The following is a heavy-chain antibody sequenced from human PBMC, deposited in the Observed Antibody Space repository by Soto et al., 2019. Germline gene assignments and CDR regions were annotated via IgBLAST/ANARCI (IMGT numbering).Heavy chain of an antibody. CDR3: AKVLRSTYNDFWSGYYASFRDYFYYMEI. CDR2: ISYDGSNK. V-gene: IGHV3-30*18. Sequence: LRLSCAASGFTFSSYGMHWVRQAPGKGLEWVAVISYDGSNKYYADSVKGRFTISRDNSKNTLYLQLNSLRAEDTAVYYCAKVLRSTYNDFWSGYYASFRDYFYYMEIWDQEATETASS. D-gene: IGHD3-3*01. J-gene: IGHJ6*02. CDR1: GFTFSSYG.